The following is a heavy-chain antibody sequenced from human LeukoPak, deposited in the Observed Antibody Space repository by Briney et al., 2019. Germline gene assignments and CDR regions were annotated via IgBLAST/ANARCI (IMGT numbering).Heavy chain of an antibody. J-gene: IGHJ3*02. D-gene: IGHD2-15*01. CDR2: IRSEPYGGTT. V-gene: IGHV3-49*03. CDR3: TRGEVAAI. Sequence: PGGSLRLSCTVSGFTLGDYAMSWFRQAPGKGLEWVGFIRSEPYGGTTEYAASVKGRFTISRDDSKSIAYLQMNSLKTEDTAVYYCTRGEVAAIWGQGTMVTVSS. CDR1: GFTLGDYA.